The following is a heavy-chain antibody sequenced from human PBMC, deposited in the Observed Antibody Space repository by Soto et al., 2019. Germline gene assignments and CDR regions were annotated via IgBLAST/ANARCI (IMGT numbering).Heavy chain of an antibody. V-gene: IGHV4-39*01. CDR1: GGSISSSSYY. J-gene: IGHJ5*02. Sequence: QLQLQESGPGLVKPSETLSLTCTVSGGSISSSSYYWGWIRQPPGKGLEWIGSIYYSGSTYYNPSLKSRVTISVDTSKNQFSLKRSSVTAADTAVYYCARQMFYSGSPDGWFDPWGQGTLVTVSS. CDR2: IYYSGST. CDR3: ARQMFYSGSPDGWFDP. D-gene: IGHD1-26*01.